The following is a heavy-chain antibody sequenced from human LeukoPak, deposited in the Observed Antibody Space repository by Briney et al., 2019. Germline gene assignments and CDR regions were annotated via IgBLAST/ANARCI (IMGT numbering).Heavy chain of an antibody. Sequence: PGRSLRLSCAASGFTFSNSGMHWVRQAPGKGLEWVAIISYDGSDEHSADSVRGRFTISRDNSKNTLYLQMNRLRAEDTALYYCAKDRSSSWAIDYWGQGTLVTVSS. D-gene: IGHD6-13*01. J-gene: IGHJ4*02. CDR3: AKDRSSSWAIDY. CDR2: ISYDGSDE. V-gene: IGHV3-30*18. CDR1: GFTFSNSG.